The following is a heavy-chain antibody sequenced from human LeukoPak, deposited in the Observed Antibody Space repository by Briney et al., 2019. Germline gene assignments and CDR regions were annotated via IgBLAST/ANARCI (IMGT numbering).Heavy chain of an antibody. Sequence: ASVTVSCKASGYTFTNYGISWVRQAPGRGLEGVGWVSAYSRNTNSAQNLQGRVTMTTDTSTSTAYMELRSLTSDDTAVYYCARGSVYYYYMNVWGNGTTVTVSS. CDR2: VSAYSRNT. CDR3: ARGSVYYYYMNV. CDR1: GYTFTNYG. J-gene: IGHJ6*03. V-gene: IGHV1-18*01.